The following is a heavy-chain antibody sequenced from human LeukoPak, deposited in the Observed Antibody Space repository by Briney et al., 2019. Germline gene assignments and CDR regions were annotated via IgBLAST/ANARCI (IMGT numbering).Heavy chain of an antibody. V-gene: IGHV4-39*01. Sequence: SETLSLTCTVSGGSISSSSYYWGWIRQPPGKGLEWIGSIYYSGSTYYNPSLKSRVTISVDTSKNQFSLKLSSVTAADTAVYYCASQPYDILTWFFDYWGQGTLVTVSS. CDR3: ASQPYDILTWFFDY. J-gene: IGHJ4*02. CDR2: IYYSGST. CDR1: GGSISSSSYY. D-gene: IGHD3-9*01.